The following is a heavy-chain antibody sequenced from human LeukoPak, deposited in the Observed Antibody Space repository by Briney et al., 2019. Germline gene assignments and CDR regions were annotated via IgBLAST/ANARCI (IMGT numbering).Heavy chain of an antibody. CDR3: ARSRLGDYGWFDP. CDR1: GGSISSSSYY. V-gene: IGHV4-39*01. J-gene: IGHJ5*02. Sequence: SETLPLTCTVSGGSISSSSYYWGWIHQPPGKGLEWIGSIYYSGSTYYNPSLKSRVTISVDTSKNQFSLKLSSVTAADTAVYYCARSRLGDYGWFDPWGQGTLVTVSS. D-gene: IGHD4-17*01. CDR2: IYYSGST.